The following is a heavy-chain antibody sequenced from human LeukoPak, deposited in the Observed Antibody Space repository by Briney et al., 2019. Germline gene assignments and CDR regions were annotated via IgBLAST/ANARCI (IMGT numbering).Heavy chain of an antibody. CDR1: GFTFSSYS. Sequence: PGGSLRLSCAASGFTFSSYSMNWVRQAPGKGLEWVSYISSSSSTIYYADSVKGRFTISRDNAKNSLYLQMNSLRAEDTALYYCASGRCSSTSCQRDNDYWGQGTLVTVSS. CDR2: ISSSSSTI. D-gene: IGHD2-2*01. CDR3: ASGRCSSTSCQRDNDY. J-gene: IGHJ4*02. V-gene: IGHV3-48*04.